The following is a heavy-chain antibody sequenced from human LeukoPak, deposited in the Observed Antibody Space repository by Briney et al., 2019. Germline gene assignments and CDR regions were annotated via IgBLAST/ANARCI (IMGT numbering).Heavy chain of an antibody. D-gene: IGHD2-15*01. V-gene: IGHV3-30*04. J-gene: IGHJ4*02. CDR2: ISYDGSNK. Sequence: GESLRLSCAASEFTFSRNAMHWVRQAPGKGLEWVAVISYDGSNKYYADSVKGRFTISRDNSKDTLYLQMNSLRAEDTAVYYCARDRAVGCSGGSCYPIDYWGQGTLVTVSS. CDR1: EFTFSRNA. CDR3: ARDRAVGCSGGSCYPIDY.